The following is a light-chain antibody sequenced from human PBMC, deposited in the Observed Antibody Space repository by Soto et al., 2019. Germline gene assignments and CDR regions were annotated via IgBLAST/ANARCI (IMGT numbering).Light chain of an antibody. CDR3: QQFKSYPHT. CDR2: DAS. Sequence: AIQLTQSPSSLSASVGDRVTITCRASQDINSALAWYQQKPGKAPKLLIYDASSLESGVASRFSGSGFGTDFTLTINSPQPEDFATFYCQQFKSYPHTFGQGTKLEIK. V-gene: IGKV1-13*02. CDR1: QDINSA. J-gene: IGKJ2*01.